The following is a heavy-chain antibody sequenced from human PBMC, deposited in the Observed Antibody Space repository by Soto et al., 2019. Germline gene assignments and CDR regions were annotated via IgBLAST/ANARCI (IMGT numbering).Heavy chain of an antibody. CDR1: GFTVSSTF. CDR2: LYRGGST. Sequence: EVQLVESGGGLIQPGGSLRLSCAASGFTVSSTFMMWVRQAPGKGLEWVSSLYRGGSTYYADAVEGRFIVSRDSPDNTLYLQMNSLRGDDTAVYYCGRARVEVPAHPRLDAFAQWGPGAVVAVSS. V-gene: IGHV3-53*01. J-gene: IGHJ3*01. CDR3: GRARVEVPAHPRLDAFAQ.